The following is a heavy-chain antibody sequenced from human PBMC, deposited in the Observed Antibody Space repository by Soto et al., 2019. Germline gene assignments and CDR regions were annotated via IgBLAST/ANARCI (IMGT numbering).Heavy chain of an antibody. Sequence: GASVKVSCKASGYTFTSYAMHWVRQAPGQRLEWMGWINAGNGNTKYSQKFQGRVTITRDTSASTAYMELSSLRSEDTAVYYCARYSGGWYYTTAVFDYWGQGTLVTVSS. CDR3: ARYSGGWYYTTAVFDY. J-gene: IGHJ4*02. V-gene: IGHV1-3*01. CDR2: INAGNGNT. CDR1: GYTFTSYA. D-gene: IGHD6-19*01.